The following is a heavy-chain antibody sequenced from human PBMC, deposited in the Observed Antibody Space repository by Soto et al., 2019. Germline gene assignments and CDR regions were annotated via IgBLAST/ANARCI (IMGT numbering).Heavy chain of an antibody. D-gene: IGHD3-22*01. J-gene: IGHJ2*01. V-gene: IGHV3-30*18. CDR2: ISHDGSTK. CDR3: AKTFQRSGYYYDFWYFDV. Sequence: QVQLVESGGGVVQPGRSLRLSCAASGLTFSSYGMHWFRQAPGKGLEWVAVISHDGSTKYYADSVRGRFTISRDNSNNTLYVQMDSLRPADTALYYCAKTFQRSGYYYDFWYFDVWGRGTLVTVSS. CDR1: GLTFSSYG.